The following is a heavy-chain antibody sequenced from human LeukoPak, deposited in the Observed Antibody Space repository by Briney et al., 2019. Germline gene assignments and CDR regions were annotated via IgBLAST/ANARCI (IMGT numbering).Heavy chain of an antibody. CDR2: INPSGGGT. CDR1: GYSFTSYY. V-gene: IGHV1-46*01. Sequence: ASVKVSCKTSGYSFTSYYIHWVRQAPGQGLEWMGIINPSGGGTTYAQKFQGRLTMASDTSTSTVYMELSSLRSEDTATYYCARSSAYYNEADIWGQGTMVTVSS. D-gene: IGHD1-26*01. J-gene: IGHJ3*02. CDR3: ARSSAYYNEADI.